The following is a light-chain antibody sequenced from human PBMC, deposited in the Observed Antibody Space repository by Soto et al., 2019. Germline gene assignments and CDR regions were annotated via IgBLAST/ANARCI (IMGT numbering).Light chain of an antibody. J-gene: IGKJ4*01. Sequence: TVMTQSPATLSVSPGERATLSCRASQGLGTNLAWYQQRPGQAPRLLIYAASTRATGVPARFSGRGSETEFTLTITTLQSEDFAVYYCQQDNHWPLSFGVGTKVEIK. CDR2: AAS. CDR1: QGLGTN. V-gene: IGKV3-15*01. CDR3: QQDNHWPLS.